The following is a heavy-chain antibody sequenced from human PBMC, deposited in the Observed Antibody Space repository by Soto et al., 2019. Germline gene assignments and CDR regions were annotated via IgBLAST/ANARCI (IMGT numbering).Heavy chain of an antibody. CDR2: ISGSGTTK. V-gene: IGHV3-11*01. CDR1: GFSFSNYY. J-gene: IGHJ4*02. CDR3: AGDSYYYASDL. Sequence: GSLRLSCVASGFSFSNYYMTWIRQAPGKGLEWVSKISGSGTTKYYADSVKGRFTVSRDNAKNSVYLQMNSLRAEDTAVYYCAGDSYYYASDLWGQGTLVTVSS. D-gene: IGHD3-10*01.